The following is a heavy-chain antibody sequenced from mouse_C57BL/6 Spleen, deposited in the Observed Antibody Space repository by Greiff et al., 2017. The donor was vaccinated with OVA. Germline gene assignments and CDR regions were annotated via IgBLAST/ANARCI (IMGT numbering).Heavy chain of an antibody. CDR3: ARWNPHFDY. J-gene: IGHJ2*01. Sequence: EVQLQQSGPELVKPGASVKISCKASGYTFTDYYMNWVKQSHGKSLEWIGDINPNNGGTSYNQKFKGKATLTVDKSSSTAYMELRSLTSEDSAVYYCARWNPHFDYWGQGTTLTVSS. CDR2: INPNNGGT. CDR1: GYTFTDYY. V-gene: IGHV1-26*01.